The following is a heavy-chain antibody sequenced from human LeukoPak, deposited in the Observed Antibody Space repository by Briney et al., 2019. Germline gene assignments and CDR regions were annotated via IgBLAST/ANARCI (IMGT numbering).Heavy chain of an antibody. CDR3: ARSSVPYYYYNYYMDV. V-gene: IGHV4-34*01. Sequence: SETLSLTCAVYGGSFSGYYWSWIRQPPGKGLEWIGEINHSGGTKYNPSLKSRVTISVDTSKNQFSLKLSSVTAADTAVYYCARSSVPYYYYNYYMDVWGKGTTVTVSS. D-gene: IGHD3-22*01. CDR2: INHSGGT. J-gene: IGHJ6*03. CDR1: GGSFSGYY.